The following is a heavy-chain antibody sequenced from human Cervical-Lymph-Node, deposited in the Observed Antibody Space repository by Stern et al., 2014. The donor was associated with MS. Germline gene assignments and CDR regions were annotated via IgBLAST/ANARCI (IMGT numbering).Heavy chain of an antibody. Sequence: QLQLQESGPGLVKPSETLSLTCTVSGGSISSSSYYWGWIRQPPGKGLEWIGSIYYSGSTYYNPSLKSRVTISVDTTKNHFSLSLISVTAADTAVYYCARPYSSGLKVGWFDPWGQGTLVTVSS. CDR3: ARPYSSGLKVGWFDP. CDR2: IYYSGST. CDR1: GGSISSSSYY. J-gene: IGHJ5*02. V-gene: IGHV4-39*01. D-gene: IGHD6-19*01.